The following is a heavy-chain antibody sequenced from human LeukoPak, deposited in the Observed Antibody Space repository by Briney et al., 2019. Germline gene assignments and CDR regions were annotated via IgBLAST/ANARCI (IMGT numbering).Heavy chain of an antibody. CDR3: ARSLGDDSWVALRGYYYMDV. Sequence: SETLSLTCSVSGGSMSGHYWIWIRQPQGMGLEWIGYVFDSGNTNYNPSLKSRVAISFDTASNHFSLKLNSVTASDSGIYFCARSLGDDSWVALRGYYYMDVWGRGTTVTVSS. CDR1: GGSMSGHY. D-gene: IGHD3-3*01. V-gene: IGHV4-59*11. CDR2: VFDSGNT. J-gene: IGHJ6*03.